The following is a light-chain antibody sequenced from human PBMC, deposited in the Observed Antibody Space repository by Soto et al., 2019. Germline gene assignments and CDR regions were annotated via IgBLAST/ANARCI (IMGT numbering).Light chain of an antibody. J-gene: IGKJ5*01. CDR1: QGISNW. V-gene: IGKV1-12*01. CDR2: GAS. CDR3: QQANRFPIT. Sequence: DIQMTQSPSSVSASVGDRVTVTCRASQGISNWLAWYQQKAGRAPKFLISGASNLQSGVPSRFSGSRSGTDFNLTISSLQPVDFATYYCQQANRFPITFGQGTRLEIK.